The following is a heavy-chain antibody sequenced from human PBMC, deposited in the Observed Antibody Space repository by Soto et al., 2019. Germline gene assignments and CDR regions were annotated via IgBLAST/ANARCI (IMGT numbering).Heavy chain of an antibody. J-gene: IGHJ4*02. D-gene: IGHD2-2*02. CDR3: ARGWYTPMDY. CDR2: SNHSGST. Sequence: QVQLQQWGAGLLKPSETLSLTCAVYGGSFSGYYWSWIRQPPGKGLEWIGESNHSGSTNYNPSLKSRVTISVDTSKNQFSLKLSSVTAADTAVYYCARGWYTPMDYWGQGTLVTVSS. CDR1: GGSFSGYY. V-gene: IGHV4-34*01.